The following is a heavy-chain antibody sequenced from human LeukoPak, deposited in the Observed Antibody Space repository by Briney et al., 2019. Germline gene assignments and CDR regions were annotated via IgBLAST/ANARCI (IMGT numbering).Heavy chain of an antibody. CDR2: IYYSGST. J-gene: IGHJ6*03. D-gene: IGHD6-6*01. CDR3: ARGVSSIFYYYYYMDV. V-gene: IGHV4-59*01. Sequence: WETLSLTCTVSGGSISSYYWSWIRQPPGKGLEWIGYIYYSGSTNYNPSLKSRVTISVDTSKNQFSLKLSSVTAADTAVYYCARGVSSIFYYYYYMDVWGKGTTVTVSS. CDR1: GGSISSYY.